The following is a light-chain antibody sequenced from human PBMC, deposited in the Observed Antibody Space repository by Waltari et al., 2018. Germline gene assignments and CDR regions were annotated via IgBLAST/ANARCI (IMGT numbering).Light chain of an antibody. CDR3: MQALQIPDT. Sequence: DIVMTQSPLSLPVTPGEPASISCRSSKSLLHSNGYNYLDWYLQKPGQSPRLLIYLGSNRASGVPDRFSGSGSGTDFTLQISRVEAEDVGVYYCMQALQIPDTFGQGTKLEIK. CDR2: LGS. J-gene: IGKJ2*01. CDR1: KSLLHSNGYNY. V-gene: IGKV2-28*01.